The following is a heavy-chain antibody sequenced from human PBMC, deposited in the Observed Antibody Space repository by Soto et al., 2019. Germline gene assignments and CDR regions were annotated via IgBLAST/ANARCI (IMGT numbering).Heavy chain of an antibody. J-gene: IGHJ6*03. CDR3: ARGVGSFYYMYV. V-gene: IGHV3-13*01. CDR2: IGTAGDT. D-gene: IGHD3-10*01. CDR1: GFTFSSYD. Sequence: GGSLRLSCAASGFTFSSYDMHWVRQAPGRGLEWVSVIGTAGDTSYRGSVKGRFTISREKANNSLYLQMNSLLAGDTAVYYCARGVGSFYYMYVWGKGSTATVS.